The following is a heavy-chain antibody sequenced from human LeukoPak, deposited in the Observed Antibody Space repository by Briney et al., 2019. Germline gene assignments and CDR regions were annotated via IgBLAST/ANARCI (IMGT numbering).Heavy chain of an antibody. D-gene: IGHD3-10*01. CDR2: IYYSGST. CDR3: ARDSITMVRGAISL. V-gene: IGHV4-39*07. J-gene: IGHJ4*02. CDR1: GGSISSSSYY. Sequence: SETPSLTCTVSGGSISSSSYYWGWIRQPPGKGLEWIGSIYYSGSTYYNPSLKSRVTISVDTSKNQFSLKLSSVTAADTAVYYCARDSITMVRGAISLWGQGTLVTVSS.